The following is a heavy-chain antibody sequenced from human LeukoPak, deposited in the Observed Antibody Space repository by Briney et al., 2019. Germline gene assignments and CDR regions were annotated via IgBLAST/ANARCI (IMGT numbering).Heavy chain of an antibody. D-gene: IGHD3-22*01. CDR2: IYYTGST. CDR3: ARVANNGYYFFDY. V-gene: IGHV4-59*08. Sequence: SETLSLTCTVSGGSISRYYWSWIRQPPGKGLEWIGNIYYTGSTNYNPSLKSRVTISVDTSKNQFSLRLSSVTAADTAVYYCARVANNGYYFFDYWGQGTLVTVSS. J-gene: IGHJ4*02. CDR1: GGSISRYY.